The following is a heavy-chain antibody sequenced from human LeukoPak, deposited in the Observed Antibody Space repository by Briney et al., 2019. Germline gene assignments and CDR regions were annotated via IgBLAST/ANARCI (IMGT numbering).Heavy chain of an antibody. CDR2: MYNNGNT. CDR3: ARVGGDLVAY. CDR1: GLTVSSKY. V-gene: IGHV3-53*01. D-gene: IGHD4-17*01. J-gene: IGHJ4*02. Sequence: GGSLRLSCAASGLTVSSKYMSWVRQAPGKGLEWVSVMYNNGNTHYADSVKGRFTISRDNAKNTLYLQMSSLRPEDTAVYYCARVGGDLVAYWGQGTLVTVSS.